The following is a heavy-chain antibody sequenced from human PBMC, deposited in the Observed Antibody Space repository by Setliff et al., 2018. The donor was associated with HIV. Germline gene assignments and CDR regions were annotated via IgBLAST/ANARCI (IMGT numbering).Heavy chain of an antibody. V-gene: IGHV4-34*01. D-gene: IGHD3-22*01. J-gene: IGHJ2*01. CDR1: GGSFSGYY. Sequence: SETLSLTCAVYGGSFSGYYWSWIRQPPGKGLEWIGNIYQSGNAYYNPSLKSRVTISVDTSRNRFSLKLSSVTAADTAVYYCAKDRSGRLLPQNYWYFDLWGPGTXXTVSS. CDR3: AKDRSGRLLPQNYWYFDL. CDR2: IYQSGNA.